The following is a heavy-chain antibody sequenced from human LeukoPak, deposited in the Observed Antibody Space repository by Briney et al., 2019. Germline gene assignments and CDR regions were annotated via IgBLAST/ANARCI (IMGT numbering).Heavy chain of an antibody. CDR1: GYTLTELS. J-gene: IGHJ4*02. V-gene: IGHV1-24*01. CDR3: ATALRGGMIV. Sequence: ASVKVSCKVSGYTLTELSMHWVRQAPGKGLEWMGGFDPEDGETIYAQKFQGRVTVTEDTSTDTAYMELSSLRSEDTAVYYCATALRGGMIVWGQGTLVTVSS. CDR2: FDPEDGET. D-gene: IGHD3-10*01.